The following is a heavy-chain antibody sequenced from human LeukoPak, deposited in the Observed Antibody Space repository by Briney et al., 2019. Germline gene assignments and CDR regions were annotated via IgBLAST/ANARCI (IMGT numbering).Heavy chain of an antibody. CDR1: GGSFSGYY. V-gene: IGHV4-34*01. J-gene: IGHJ4*02. D-gene: IGHD3-22*01. CDR3: ASRSLGGYPDY. CDR2: INHSGST. Sequence: SETLSLTCAVYGGSFSGYYWSWIRQPPGKGLEWIGEINHSGSTYYNPSLKSRVTISVDTSKNQFSLKLSSVTAADTAVYYCASRSLGGYPDYWGQGTLVTVSS.